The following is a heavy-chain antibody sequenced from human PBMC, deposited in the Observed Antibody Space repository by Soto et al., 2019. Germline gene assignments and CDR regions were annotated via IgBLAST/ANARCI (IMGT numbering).Heavy chain of an antibody. J-gene: IGHJ5*02. Sequence: TSETLSLTCTVSGGSISSSSYYWGWIRQPPGKGLEWIGSIYYSGSTYYNPSLKSRVTISVDTSKNQFSLKLSSVTAADTAVYYCARLNYIDAWLGNWFDPWGQGTLVTVSS. V-gene: IGHV4-39*01. CDR3: ARLNYIDAWLGNWFDP. CDR1: GGSISSSSYY. D-gene: IGHD3-9*01. CDR2: IYYSGST.